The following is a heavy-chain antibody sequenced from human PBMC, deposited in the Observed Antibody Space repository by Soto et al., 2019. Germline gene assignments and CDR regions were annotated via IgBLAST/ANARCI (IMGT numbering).Heavy chain of an antibody. D-gene: IGHD6-13*01. Sequence: QVQLQESGPGLVKPSGTLSLTCAVSGGSISSSNWWRWVRQPPGEGLEWLGEIYHSGSTNYNPSLKSRVTISIDKSTYQFSLKRSSVTSADTAVYYCARGMQQQGLDYYYGMDVWGQGTTVTVSS. CDR1: GGSISSSNW. CDR2: IYHSGST. V-gene: IGHV4-4*02. J-gene: IGHJ6*02. CDR3: ARGMQQQGLDYYYGMDV.